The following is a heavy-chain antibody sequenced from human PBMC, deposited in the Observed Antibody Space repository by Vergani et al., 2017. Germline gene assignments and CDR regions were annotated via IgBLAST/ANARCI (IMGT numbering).Heavy chain of an antibody. CDR1: GGSISSYY. V-gene: IGHV4-59*01. J-gene: IGHJ4*02. Sequence: QVQLQESGPGLVKPSETLSLTCTVSGGSISSYYWSWIRQLPGKGLEWIGYIYYSGCTNYNPSLKSRVTISVDTAKNQFSLKLSSVTAADTAVYYCETYDSSGYYGTFDYWGQGTLVTVSS. CDR3: ETYDSSGYYGTFDY. CDR2: IYYSGCT. D-gene: IGHD3-22*01.